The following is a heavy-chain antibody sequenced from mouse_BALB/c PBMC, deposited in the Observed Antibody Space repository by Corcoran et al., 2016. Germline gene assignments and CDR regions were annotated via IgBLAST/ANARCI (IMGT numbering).Heavy chain of an antibody. CDR1: GYTFTEYV. Sequence: VQLQQSGPELVKPGTSVTLSCKASGYTFTEYVIHWVKQRSGQGLEWIGWFYPRGGNINYNEKFRDKATLTADKSSSTVYMKLSRLTSEDSAVYFCARHAYSKYDGCAYWGQGTLVTVSA. V-gene: IGHV1-62-2*01. CDR3: ARHAYSKYDGCAY. D-gene: IGHD2-14*01. CDR2: FYPRGGNI. J-gene: IGHJ3*01.